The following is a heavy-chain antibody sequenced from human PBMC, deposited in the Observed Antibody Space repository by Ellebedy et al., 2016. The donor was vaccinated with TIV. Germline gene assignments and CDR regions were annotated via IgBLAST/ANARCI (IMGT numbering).Heavy chain of an antibody. CDR2: IHPTFGPT. J-gene: IGHJ6*02. CDR3: AQAPLFAEIKLLGMDV. V-gene: IGHV1-69*13. CDR1: GGTFGNYA. D-gene: IGHD2-21*01. Sequence: ASVKVSCKASGGTFGNYAISWVRQAPGQGLEWMGGIHPTFGPTTYAQKFQGRVMITADESTSTAYMELNSLTSADTAVYYCAQAPLFAEIKLLGMDVWGQGTTVTVSS.